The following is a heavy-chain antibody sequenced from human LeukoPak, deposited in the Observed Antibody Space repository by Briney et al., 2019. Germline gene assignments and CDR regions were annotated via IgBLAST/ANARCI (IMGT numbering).Heavy chain of an antibody. Sequence: PSQTLSLTCTVSGGSISSGDYYWSWIRLPPGKGLEWIGYIYYSGSTYYNPSLKSRVTISVDTSKNQFSLKLSSVTAADTAVYYCARDVREATTFDYWGQGTLVTVSS. V-gene: IGHV4-30-4*01. CDR2: IYYSGST. CDR3: ARDVREATTFDY. CDR1: GGSISSGDYY. D-gene: IGHD4-17*01. J-gene: IGHJ4*02.